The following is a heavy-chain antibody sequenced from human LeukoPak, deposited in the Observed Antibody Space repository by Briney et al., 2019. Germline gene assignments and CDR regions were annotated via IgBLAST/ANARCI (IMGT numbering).Heavy chain of an antibody. J-gene: IGHJ4*02. CDR1: GGTFSSYT. CDR3: ASMGIAVAGWNTYYFDY. V-gene: IGHV1-69*02. Sequence: SVKVSCKASGGTFSSYTISWVRQAPGQGLEWMGRIIPILGIANYAQKFQGRVTITADKSTSTAYMELSSLRSEDTAVYYCASMGIAVAGWNTYYFDYWGRGTLVTVSS. D-gene: IGHD6-19*01. CDR2: IIPILGIA.